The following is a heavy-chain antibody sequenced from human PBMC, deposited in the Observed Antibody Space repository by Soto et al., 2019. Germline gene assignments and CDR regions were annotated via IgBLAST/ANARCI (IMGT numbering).Heavy chain of an antibody. Sequence: PGGSLRLSCAASALPFTDYSMHWVRQTAGKGLEWVAFISHDGRSTFYSDSVKGRFTISRDISKNTLYLQMNNLRPEDSAVYYCAKVGLMGAYRKSFFDYWGQGTLVTVSS. CDR3: AKVGLMGAYRKSFFDY. V-gene: IGHV3-30*04. CDR1: ALPFTDYS. CDR2: ISHDGRST. J-gene: IGHJ4*02. D-gene: IGHD1-26*01.